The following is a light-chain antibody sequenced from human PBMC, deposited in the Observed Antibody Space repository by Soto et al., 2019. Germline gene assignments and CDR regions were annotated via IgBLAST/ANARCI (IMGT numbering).Light chain of an antibody. Sequence: AIQMTQSPSSLSASVGDRVTITCRASQGIRTDLAWYQQEPGKAPKLLINASSSLQSGVPSRFSGSGSGTEFTLTISSLQPEDFSSYYCLQDHTFPYTFGQGTKLEIK. CDR3: LQDHTFPYT. J-gene: IGKJ2*01. CDR1: QGIRTD. CDR2: ASS. V-gene: IGKV1-6*01.